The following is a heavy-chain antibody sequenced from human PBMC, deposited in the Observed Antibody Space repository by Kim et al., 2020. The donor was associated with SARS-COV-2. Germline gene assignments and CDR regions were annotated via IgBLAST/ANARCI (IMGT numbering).Heavy chain of an antibody. V-gene: IGHV3-30*18. CDR2: ISYDGSNK. D-gene: IGHD6-19*01. J-gene: IGHJ4*02. CDR1: GFTFSSYG. Sequence: GGSLRLSCAASGFTFSSYGMHWVRQAPGKGLEWVAVISYDGSNKYYADSVKGRFTISRDNSKNTLYLQMNSLRAEDTAVYYCAKDSSGWYDPHFDYWGQGTLVTVSS. CDR3: AKDSSGWYDPHFDY.